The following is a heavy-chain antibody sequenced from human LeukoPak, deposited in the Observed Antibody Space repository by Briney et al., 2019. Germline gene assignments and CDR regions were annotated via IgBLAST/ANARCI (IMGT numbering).Heavy chain of an antibody. V-gene: IGHV3-7*01. J-gene: IGHJ3*01. CDR2: IKDDGSQK. D-gene: IGHD6-13*01. CDR1: GFSFRRYW. Sequence: GGSLRLSCAASGFSFRRYWMSWVRQAPGKGLERVANIKDDGSQKNYVDSVKGRFSISRDNAKNSLYLEMCSLRAEDTAIYYCARERPAAASAFEVWGQGTMVTVSP. CDR3: ARERPAAASAFEV.